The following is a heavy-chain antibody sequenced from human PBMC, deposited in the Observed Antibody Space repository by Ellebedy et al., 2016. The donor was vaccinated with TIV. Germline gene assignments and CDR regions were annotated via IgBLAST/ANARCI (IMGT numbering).Heavy chain of an antibody. CDR1: NYSISSGSY. J-gene: IGHJ4*02. D-gene: IGHD3-9*01. V-gene: IGHV4-38-2*02. CDR2: IYHIGGT. CDR3: ASGYYDTLTGSTGGDFDS. Sequence: SETLSLTCTVSNYSISSGSYWGWIRQPPGKGLEWIGSIYHIGGTYHNPSPKSRVTISVDTSKNHLYLKLSSVPAADTAVYYCASGYYDTLTGSTGGDFDSWGQGTLVTVSS.